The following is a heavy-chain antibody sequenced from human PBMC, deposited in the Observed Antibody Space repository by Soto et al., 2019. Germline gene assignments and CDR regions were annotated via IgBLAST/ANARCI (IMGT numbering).Heavy chain of an antibody. V-gene: IGHV1-69*13. D-gene: IGHD2-2*01. CDR3: TRGVLVGYCSSNSCSRCEP. CDR2: IIPIFGTA. Sequence: SVNVSCKASGGTFSSYAISWVRQAPGQGLEWMGGIIPIFGTANYAQKFQGRVTITADESTSTAYMELSSLRSEDTAVYYCTRGVLVGYCSSNSCSRCEPLGQGNLVSVSS. J-gene: IGHJ5*02. CDR1: GGTFSSYA.